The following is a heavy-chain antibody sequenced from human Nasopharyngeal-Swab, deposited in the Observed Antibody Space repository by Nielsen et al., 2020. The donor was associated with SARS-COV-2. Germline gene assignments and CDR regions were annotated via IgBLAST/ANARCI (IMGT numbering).Heavy chain of an antibody. Sequence: SETLSLTCTVSGGSISSSTYYWAWIRQPPGKGLEWIGSIYYGGSTYYNPSLKSRVTISVDTSKNQFSLKLSSVTAADTAAYYCETLSSSWYEYYFDYWGQGTLVTVSS. CDR2: IYYGGST. CDR3: ETLSSSWYEYYFDY. D-gene: IGHD6-13*01. J-gene: IGHJ4*02. CDR1: GGSISSSTYY. V-gene: IGHV4-39*01.